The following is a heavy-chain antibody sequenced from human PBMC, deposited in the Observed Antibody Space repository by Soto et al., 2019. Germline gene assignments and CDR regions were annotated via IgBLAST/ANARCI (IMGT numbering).Heavy chain of an antibody. CDR2: IYYSGST. CDR3: AREYYYNSSGFAY. CDR1: AVSISRGGYY. Sequence: SETLSHTCTVSAVSISRGGYYWTWIRQHPQKGLEWIGHIYYSGSTYYNPSLKSRVTVSVDTSKNQFSLKLSSVTAADTAVFFCAREYYYNSSGFAYLGQATLVT. D-gene: IGHD3-22*01. J-gene: IGHJ4*02. V-gene: IGHV4-31*03.